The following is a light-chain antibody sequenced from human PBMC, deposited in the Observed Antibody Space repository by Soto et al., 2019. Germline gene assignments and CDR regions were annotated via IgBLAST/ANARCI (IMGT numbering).Light chain of an antibody. CDR1: NIGSKS. V-gene: IGLV3-21*04. Sequence: SYVLTQPSSVSVAPGKTARVSCGGNNIGSKSVHWYQQKPGQAPVLVIYYDSDRPSGIPERFSGSNSGNTATLTISRVEAGDEADYYCQVWDVSRSMVFGGGTKLTVL. CDR3: QVWDVSRSMV. CDR2: YDS. J-gene: IGLJ2*01.